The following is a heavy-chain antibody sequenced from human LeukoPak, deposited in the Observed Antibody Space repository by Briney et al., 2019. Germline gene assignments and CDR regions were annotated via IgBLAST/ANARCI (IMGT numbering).Heavy chain of an antibody. CDR2: IYTSGST. Sequence: TLSLTCTVSGDSISSGSYYWSWIRQPAGKGLEWIGRIYTSGSTNYNPSLKSRVTISVDTSKNQFSLKLSSVTAADTAVYFCAAGLTGYYNVVPFDFWGRGTLVTVSS. D-gene: IGHD3-9*01. J-gene: IGHJ4*02. CDR1: GDSISSGSYY. CDR3: AAGLTGYYNVVPFDF. V-gene: IGHV4-61*02.